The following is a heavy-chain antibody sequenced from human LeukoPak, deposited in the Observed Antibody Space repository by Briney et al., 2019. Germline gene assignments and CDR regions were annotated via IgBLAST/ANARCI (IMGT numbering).Heavy chain of an antibody. D-gene: IGHD3-22*01. CDR2: INWNGGST. V-gene: IGHV3-20*04. J-gene: IGHJ4*02. CDR3: ARAHDYYDSSGTYFDY. Sequence: GGSLGLSCAASGFTFDDYGMSWVRQAPGKGLEWVSGINWNGGSTGYADSVKGRFTISRDNAKNSLYLQMNSLRAEDTSLYYCARAHDYYDSSGTYFDYWGQGTLVTVSS. CDR1: GFTFDDYG.